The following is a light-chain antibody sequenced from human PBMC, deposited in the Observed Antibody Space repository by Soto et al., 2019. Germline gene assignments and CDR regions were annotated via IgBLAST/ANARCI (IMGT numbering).Light chain of an antibody. CDR3: QQYGTSPQP. V-gene: IGKV3-20*01. CDR1: QSVPSSH. Sequence: EIVLTQSPGTLSLSPGETATLSCRASQSVPSSHLAWYQQRPGQAPRLLIFGASTRATGIPDRFSGSGSGTDFTLTISRLQPEDFAVYYCQQYGTSPQPFGLGTKVEI. CDR2: GAS. J-gene: IGKJ1*01.